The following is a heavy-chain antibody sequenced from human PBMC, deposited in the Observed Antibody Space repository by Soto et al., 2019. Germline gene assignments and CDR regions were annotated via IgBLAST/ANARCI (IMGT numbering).Heavy chain of an antibody. J-gene: IGHJ6*03. D-gene: IGHD3-10*01. Sequence: QVQLQQWGAGLLKPSETLSLTCAVYGGSFSGYQWSWIRQTPGKGLEWIGGINDSGDINYNPSLKSRVTVLVDSPKKQISLRLSCVTAADTAVYYCARGLILWFGEVSRRGGYYYYMDVWGKGTTVIVSS. CDR2: INDSGDI. V-gene: IGHV4-34*01. CDR3: ARGLILWFGEVSRRGGYYYYMDV. CDR1: GGSFSGYQ.